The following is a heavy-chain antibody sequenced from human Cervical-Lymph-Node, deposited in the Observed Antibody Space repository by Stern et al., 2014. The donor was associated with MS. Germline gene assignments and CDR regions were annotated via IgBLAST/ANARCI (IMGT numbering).Heavy chain of an antibody. CDR3: ARQPDYSDFLDF. CDR2: INGGPGTT. Sequence: VQLVESGAEVKKPGASMTISCKTSGYNFIDHAIHWVRQAPGQRLEWMGWINGGPGTTNYSQKFQGRFSFARDKAASAAYMDLSSLSPDDTAVYYCARQPDYSDFLDFWGQGTLVTVSS. CDR1: GYNFIDHA. D-gene: IGHD4-11*01. J-gene: IGHJ4*02. V-gene: IGHV1-3*01.